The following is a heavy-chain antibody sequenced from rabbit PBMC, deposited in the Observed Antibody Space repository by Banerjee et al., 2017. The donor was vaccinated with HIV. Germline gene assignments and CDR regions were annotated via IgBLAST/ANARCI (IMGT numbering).Heavy chain of an antibody. J-gene: IGHJ4*01. V-gene: IGHV1S45*01. Sequence: QEQLKESGGGLVQPGGSLKLSCKASGFDFSSYYMSWVRQAPGKGLEWIGYIDPVFGSTYYASWVKGRFTISKTSSTTVTLQMTSLTAADTATYFCARDLAAVTGWNFGLRGPGTLVTVS. CDR3: ARDLAAVTGWNFGL. CDR2: IDPVFGST. D-gene: IGHD7-1*01. CDR1: GFDFSSYYM.